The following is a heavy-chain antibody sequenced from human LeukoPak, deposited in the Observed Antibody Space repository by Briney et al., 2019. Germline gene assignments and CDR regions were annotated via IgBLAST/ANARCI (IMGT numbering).Heavy chain of an antibody. CDR3: SGDKGHSYGRYFDP. V-gene: IGHV4-59*01. CDR1: GDSISPYH. Sequence: SETLSLTCSVSGDSISPYHWNWIRKPPGKGLEWIGYMQSTGNSNYNPSLKNRVNIFVDMSKNQFVLNLRSVTAADTAVYYCSGDKGHSYGRYFDPWGQGMLVTVSS. CDR2: MQSTGNS. J-gene: IGHJ4*02. D-gene: IGHD5-18*01.